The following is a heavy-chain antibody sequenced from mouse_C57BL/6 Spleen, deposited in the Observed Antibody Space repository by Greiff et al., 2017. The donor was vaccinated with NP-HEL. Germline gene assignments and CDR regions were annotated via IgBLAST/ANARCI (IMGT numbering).Heavy chain of an antibody. CDR3: ARSGGRSDNWFAY. V-gene: IGHV1-66*01. CDR1: GYSFTSYY. CDR2: IYPGSGNT. D-gene: IGHD1-1*01. J-gene: IGHJ3*01. Sequence: QVQLQQSGPELVKPGASVKISCKASGYSFTSYYIHWVKQRPGQGLEWIGWIYPGSGNTKYNEKFKGKATLTADTSSSTAYMQLSSLTSEDSAVYYCARSGGRSDNWFAYWGQGTLVTVSA.